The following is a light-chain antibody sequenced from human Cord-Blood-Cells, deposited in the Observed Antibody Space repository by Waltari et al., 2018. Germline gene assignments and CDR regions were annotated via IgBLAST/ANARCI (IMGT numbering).Light chain of an antibody. CDR3: CSSAGSSTWV. CDR1: SSDVGSYNL. J-gene: IGLJ3*02. V-gene: IGLV2-23*01. CDR2: EGS. Sequence: QSALTQPASVSGSPGQSITISCTGTSSDVGSYNLVSWYQQHPGKAPKLMIYEGSKRPSGLSNRFAGSKSGNTASLTISGLQAEDEADYYCCSSAGSSTWVFGGGTKLTVL.